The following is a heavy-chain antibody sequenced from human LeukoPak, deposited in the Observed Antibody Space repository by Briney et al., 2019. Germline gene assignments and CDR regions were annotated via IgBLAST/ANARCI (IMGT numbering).Heavy chain of an antibody. CDR1: GFTFIDYD. Sequence: PGGSLRLSCAASGFTFIDYDIHWVRQVIGKGLEWVSAIGIRGDTHYSGSVKGRFTISRENAESSLYLQMNSLRAEGTAVYYCARGGIQVSGIDEFDYWGQGTLVTVSS. J-gene: IGHJ4*02. D-gene: IGHD6-19*01. CDR3: ARGGIQVSGIDEFDY. V-gene: IGHV3-13*01. CDR2: IGIRGDT.